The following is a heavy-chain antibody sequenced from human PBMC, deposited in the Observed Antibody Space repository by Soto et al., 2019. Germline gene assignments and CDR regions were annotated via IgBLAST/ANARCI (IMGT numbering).Heavy chain of an antibody. CDR2: ISGNGGST. J-gene: IGHJ4*02. V-gene: IGHV3-23*01. CDR1: GFTFSSYA. D-gene: IGHD3-10*01. CDR3: AKDRRSISGAEY. Sequence: GGSLRLSCAASGFTFSSYAMNWVRQAPGKGLEWVSHISGNGGSTYYADSVKGRFTISRDNSKNTVYLQMNSLRAEETAVYYCAKDRRSISGAEYWGQGTQVTVSS.